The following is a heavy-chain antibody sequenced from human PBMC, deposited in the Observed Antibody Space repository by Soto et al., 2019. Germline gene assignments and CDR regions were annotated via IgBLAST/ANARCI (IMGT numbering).Heavy chain of an antibody. CDR3: ARDVSPSPYYFDY. Sequence: QPGGSLRLSCAASGFTFSSYAMHWVRQAPGKGLEWVAVISYDGSNKYYADSVKGRFTISRDNSKNTLYLQMNSLRAEDTAVYYCARDVSPSPYYFDYWGQGTLVTVSS. CDR1: GFTFSSYA. CDR2: ISYDGSNK. J-gene: IGHJ4*02. V-gene: IGHV3-30-3*01. D-gene: IGHD2-8*01.